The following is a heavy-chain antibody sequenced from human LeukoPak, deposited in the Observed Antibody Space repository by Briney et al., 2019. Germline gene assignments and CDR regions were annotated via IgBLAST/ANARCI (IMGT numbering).Heavy chain of an antibody. CDR3: AKHFRIGGYYRPDAFDM. Sequence: PGGSLRLSCAASGFTFSTYAMTWVRQAPGKGLEWNSVINHSDTYTNYADSVKGRFTISRDNAKNTLFLQMNSLRDEDTAVYFCAKHFRIGGYYRPDAFDMWGQGTLVTVSS. V-gene: IGHV3-23*01. J-gene: IGHJ3*02. CDR2: INHSDTYT. CDR1: GFTFSTYA. D-gene: IGHD3-22*01.